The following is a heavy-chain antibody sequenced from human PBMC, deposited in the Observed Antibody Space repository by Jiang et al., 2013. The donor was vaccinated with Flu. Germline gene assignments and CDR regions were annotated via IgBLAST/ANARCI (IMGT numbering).Heavy chain of an antibody. Sequence: GPGLVKPSETLSLTCTVSGASLGSGSHYWNWIRQPAGKGLEWIGRIYTSGGTNYNPSLKSRVTMSVDTSKNQFSLKLSSVTAADTAVYYCARDQGGDRFDYWGQGTLVTVSS. CDR2: IYTSGGT. V-gene: IGHV4-61*02. D-gene: IGHD2-21*02. CDR3: ARDQGGDRFDY. CDR1: GASLGSGSHY. J-gene: IGHJ4*02.